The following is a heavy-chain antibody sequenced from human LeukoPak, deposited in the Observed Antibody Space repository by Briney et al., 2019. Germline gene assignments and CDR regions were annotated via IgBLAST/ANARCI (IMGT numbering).Heavy chain of an antibody. D-gene: IGHD4-17*01. V-gene: IGHV3-21*01. J-gene: IGHJ3*02. CDR1: GFTFTNYG. Sequence: GGSLRLSCATSGFTFTNYGMHWVRQAPGKGLEWVSSISSSSSYIYYADSVKGRFTISRDNAKNSLYLQMNSLRAEDTAVYYCARDLHGDYDAFDIWGQGTMVTVSS. CDR2: ISSSSSYI. CDR3: ARDLHGDYDAFDI.